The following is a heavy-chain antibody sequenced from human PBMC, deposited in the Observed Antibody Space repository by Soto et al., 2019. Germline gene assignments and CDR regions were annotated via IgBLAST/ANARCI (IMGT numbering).Heavy chain of an antibody. V-gene: IGHV3-23*01. Sequence: GGSLRLSCAASGFTFSSYAMSWVRQAPGKGLEWVSAISGSGGSTYYADSVKGRFTISRDNSKNTLYLQMNSLRAEDTAVYYCAKDPRGCSGGSCYSPRPDDSGQGTRVTVSS. D-gene: IGHD2-15*01. CDR2: ISGSGGST. J-gene: IGHJ4*02. CDR3: AKDPRGCSGGSCYSPRPDD. CDR1: GFTFSSYA.